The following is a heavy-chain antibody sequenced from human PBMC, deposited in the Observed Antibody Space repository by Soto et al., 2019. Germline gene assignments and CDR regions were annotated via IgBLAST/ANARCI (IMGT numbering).Heavy chain of an antibody. D-gene: IGHD2-2*02. J-gene: IGHJ5*02. CDR2: INPNSGGT. Sequence: GASVKVSCKASGYTFTGYYMHWVRQAPGQGLEWMGWINPNSGGTNYAQKFQGRVTMTRDTSISTAYMELSRLRSDDTAVYYCARRRTFRYCSSTSCYTENWFDPWGQGTLVTVSS. CDR3: ARRRTFRYCSSTSCYTENWFDP. CDR1: GYTFTGYY. V-gene: IGHV1-2*02.